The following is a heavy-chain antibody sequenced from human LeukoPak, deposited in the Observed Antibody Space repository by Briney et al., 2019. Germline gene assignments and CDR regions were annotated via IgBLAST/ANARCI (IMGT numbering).Heavy chain of an antibody. Sequence: GASVKVSCKASGYTFTSYDINWVRQATGQGLEWMGWMNPNSGNTGYAQKFQGRATMTRNTSISTAYMELSSLRSEDTAVYYCARGTALTTPGGGIGAFDIWGQGAMVTVSS. D-gene: IGHD4-23*01. CDR1: GYTFTSYD. V-gene: IGHV1-8*01. J-gene: IGHJ3*02. CDR2: MNPNSGNT. CDR3: ARGTALTTPGGGIGAFDI.